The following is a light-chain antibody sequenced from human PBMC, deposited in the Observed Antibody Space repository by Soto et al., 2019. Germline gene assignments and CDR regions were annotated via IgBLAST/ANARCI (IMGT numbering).Light chain of an antibody. V-gene: IGKV1-5*03. CDR3: QQYKSNSLLT. Sequence: IHTALSPSTLAASVGDSCAITGRASKSITSWSASYRQKPXKPPKLLXXKPSSLENGVPSRFIGSGAGTEFTLTISSLQPDDFATYDCQQYKSNSLLTFGGGTKVDI. CDR2: KPS. CDR1: KSITSW. J-gene: IGKJ4*01.